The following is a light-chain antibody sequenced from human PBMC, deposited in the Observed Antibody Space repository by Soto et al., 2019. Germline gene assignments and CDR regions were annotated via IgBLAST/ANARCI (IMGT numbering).Light chain of an antibody. V-gene: IGLV2-14*03. CDR2: DVS. CDR1: SNDVGGYNY. J-gene: IGLJ1*01. CDR3: SSYTGSSTYV. Sequence: QSALTQPASVSGSPGQSITISCTGTSNDVGGYNYVSWYQQHPGKAPKLMIYDVSNRPSGVSNRFSGSKSANTASLTISGLQTEDESDYYCSSYTGSSTYVFRTGTKLTVL.